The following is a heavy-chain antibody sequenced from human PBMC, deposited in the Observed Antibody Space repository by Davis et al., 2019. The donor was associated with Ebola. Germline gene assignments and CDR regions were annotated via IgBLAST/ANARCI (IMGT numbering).Heavy chain of an antibody. J-gene: IGHJ4*02. CDR1: GFTFDDYA. V-gene: IGHV3-9*01. Sequence: PGGSLRLSCEASGFTFDDYAMHWVRQAPGKGLEWVSSISWNSGSIGYADSVKGRFTISRDNAKNSLYLQMNSLRVEDTALYYCTKAPGIVAAGIPYYLDYWGQGTLVTVSS. CDR3: TKAPGIVAAGIPYYLDY. D-gene: IGHD6-13*01. CDR2: ISWNSGSI.